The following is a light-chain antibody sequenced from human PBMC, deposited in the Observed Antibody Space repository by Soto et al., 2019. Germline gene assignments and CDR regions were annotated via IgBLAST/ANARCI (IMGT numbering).Light chain of an antibody. V-gene: IGKV1-39*01. CDR2: AAS. CDR1: QSISNY. J-gene: IGKJ1*01. CDR3: QQIYSNPRM. Sequence: DIQMTPSPSSLSASVVDRVTITCRASQSISNYLNWYQQKPGEAPKLLIYAASSLQGGVPTRFSGSGSGTDFNLTISSLQPDDSATYYCQQIYSNPRMFGQGTKVDIK.